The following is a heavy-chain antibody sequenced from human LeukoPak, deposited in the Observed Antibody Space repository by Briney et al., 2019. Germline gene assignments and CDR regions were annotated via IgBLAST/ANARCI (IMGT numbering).Heavy chain of an antibody. J-gene: IGHJ6*02. Sequence: GGSLRLSCAASGVTFSSYAMSWVRQAPGKGLEGVSAISGSGGSTYYAESVKGRFTISRDNSKNTLYLQMNSLRAEDTAVYYCAREVVSSSWPYYGMDVWGQGTTVTVSS. D-gene: IGHD6-13*01. V-gene: IGHV3-23*01. CDR2: ISGSGGST. CDR3: AREVVSSSWPYYGMDV. CDR1: GVTFSSYA.